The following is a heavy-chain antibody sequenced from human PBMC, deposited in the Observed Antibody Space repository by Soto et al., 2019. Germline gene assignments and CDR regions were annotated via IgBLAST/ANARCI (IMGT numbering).Heavy chain of an antibody. CDR2: IIPILGIA. D-gene: IGHD2-2*01. Sequence: GASVKVSCKASGGTFSSYTISWVRQAPGQGLEWMGRIIPILGIANYAQKFQGRVTITADKSTSTAYMELSSLRSEDTAVYYCARDRSSTSAPDRVPYNWFDPWGQGALVTVSS. J-gene: IGHJ5*02. V-gene: IGHV1-69*04. CDR3: ARDRSSTSAPDRVPYNWFDP. CDR1: GGTFSSYT.